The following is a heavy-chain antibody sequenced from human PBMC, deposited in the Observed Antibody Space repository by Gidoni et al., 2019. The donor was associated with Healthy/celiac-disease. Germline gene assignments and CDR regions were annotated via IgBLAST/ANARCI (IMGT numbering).Heavy chain of an antibody. J-gene: IGHJ5*02. CDR2: ISSSSSNI. Sequence: EVQLVDSGGGLVQPGGSLRLPWAASGFTFSSYRMNWVRQVSGKGLEWVSYISSSSSNIYYADSVKGRCTISRDNAKNSLYLQMNSLRDEDTAVYYCASHAAWGQGTLVTVSS. V-gene: IGHV3-48*02. CDR3: ASHAA. D-gene: IGHD2-2*01. CDR1: GFTFSSYR.